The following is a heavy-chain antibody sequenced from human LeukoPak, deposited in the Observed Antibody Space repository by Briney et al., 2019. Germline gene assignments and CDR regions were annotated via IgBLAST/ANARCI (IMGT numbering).Heavy chain of an antibody. CDR1: GFTFSSYS. J-gene: IGHJ3*02. V-gene: IGHV3-23*01. CDR2: ISGSGVGT. CDR3: AKDQVISGSEASDI. Sequence: GGSLRLSCAASGFTFSSYSMNWVRQAPGKGLEWVSAISGSGVGTYYADSVKGRFTISRDNSWNTLYLQMSSLRAEDTAVYYCAKDQVISGSEASDIWGQGTMVTVSS. D-gene: IGHD2-21*01.